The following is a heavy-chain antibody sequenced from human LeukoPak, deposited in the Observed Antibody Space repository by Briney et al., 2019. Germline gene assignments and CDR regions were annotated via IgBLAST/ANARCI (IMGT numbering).Heavy chain of an antibody. Sequence: SETLSLTCAVYGGSFSGYYWSWIRQPPGKGLEWIGEINHSGSTNYNPSLKSRVTISVDTSKNQFSLKLSSVTAADTAVYYCARGHYDFWSGYSKYYFDCWGQGTLATVSS. D-gene: IGHD3-3*01. CDR2: INHSGST. J-gene: IGHJ4*02. CDR1: GGSFSGYY. CDR3: ARGHYDFWSGYSKYYFDC. V-gene: IGHV4-34*01.